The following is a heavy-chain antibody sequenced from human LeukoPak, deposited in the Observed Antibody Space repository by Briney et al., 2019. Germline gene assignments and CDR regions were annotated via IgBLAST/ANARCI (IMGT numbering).Heavy chain of an antibody. V-gene: IGHV1-24*01. CDR1: GYTLTELS. J-gene: IGHJ4*02. CDR2: FDPEDGET. CDR3: ATGRYYDSSGYYRLKIIGHFDY. D-gene: IGHD3-22*01. Sequence: ASAKVSCKVSGYTLTELSMHWVRQAPGKGLEWMGGFDPEDGETIYAQKFQGRVTMTEDTSTDTAYMELSSLRSEDTAVYYCATGRYYDSSGYYRLKIIGHFDYWGQGTLVTVPS.